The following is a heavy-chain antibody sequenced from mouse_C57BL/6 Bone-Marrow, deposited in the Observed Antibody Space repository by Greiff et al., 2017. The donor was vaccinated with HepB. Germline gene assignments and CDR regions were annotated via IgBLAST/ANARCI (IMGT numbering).Heavy chain of an antibody. CDR1: GYSITSGYY. CDR3: AREYARNAMDY. D-gene: IGHD6-5*01. J-gene: IGHJ4*01. CDR2: ISYDGSN. Sequence: EVKLMESGPGLVKPSQSLSLTCSVTGYSITSGYYWNWIRQFPGNKLEWMGYISYDGSNNYNPSLKNRISITRDTSKNQFFLKLNSVTTEDTATYYCAREYARNAMDYWGQGTSVTVSS. V-gene: IGHV3-6*01.